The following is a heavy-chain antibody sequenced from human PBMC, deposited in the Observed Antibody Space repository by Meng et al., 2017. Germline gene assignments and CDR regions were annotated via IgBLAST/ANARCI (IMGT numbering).Heavy chain of an antibody. CDR2: IIPIFGTA. V-gene: IGHV1-69*01. J-gene: IGHJ4*02. D-gene: IGHD2-21*02. CDR1: GGTFSSYA. Sequence: QVPVVQSGDGVKKPGSSVKVSCKASGGTFSSYAISWVRQAPGQGLEWMGGIIPIFGTANYAQKFQGRVTITADESTSTAYMELSSLRSEDTAVYYCAREGPCGGDCSGFDYWGQGTLVTASS. CDR3: AREGPCGGDCSGFDY.